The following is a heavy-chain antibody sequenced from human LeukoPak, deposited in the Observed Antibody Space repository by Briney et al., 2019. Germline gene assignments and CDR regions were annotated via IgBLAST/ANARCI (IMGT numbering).Heavy chain of an antibody. CDR2: ISSSSGYI. D-gene: IGHD6-13*01. CDR1: GFTFSSYS. V-gene: IGHV3-21*01. Sequence: GGSLRLSCAASGFTFSSYSMNWVRQAPGKGLEWVSSISSSSGYIYYADSVKGRFTISRVNAKNSLYLQMNSLRAEDTAVYYCARDADSSSWSMYYYYGMDVWGQGTTVTVSS. CDR3: ARDADSSSWSMYYYYGMDV. J-gene: IGHJ6*02.